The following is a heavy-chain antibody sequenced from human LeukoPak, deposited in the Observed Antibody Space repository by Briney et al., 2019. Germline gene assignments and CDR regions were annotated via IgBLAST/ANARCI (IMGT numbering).Heavy chain of an antibody. V-gene: IGHV4-31*03. CDR2: IYYSGST. D-gene: IGHD5-12*01. CDR1: GGSISSGGYY. CDR3: ARTLSGYSNGDY. Sequence: SETLSLTCTVSGGSISSGGYYWSWIRQHPGRGLEWIGYIYYSGSTYYNPSLKSRVTISVDTSKNQFSLKLSSVTAADTAVYYCARTLSGYSNGDYWGQGTLVTVSS. J-gene: IGHJ4*02.